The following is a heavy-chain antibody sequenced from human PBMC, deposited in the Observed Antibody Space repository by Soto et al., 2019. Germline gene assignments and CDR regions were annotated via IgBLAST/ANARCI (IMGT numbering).Heavy chain of an antibody. CDR2: IYYSGST. J-gene: IGHJ6*02. V-gene: IGHV4-31*03. CDR1: GGSISSGGYY. Sequence: PSETLSLTCTVSGGSISSGGYYWSWIRQHPGKGLEWIGYIYYSGSTYYNPPLKSRVTISVDTSKNQFSLKLSSVTAADTAVYYCARGLDYYYGMDVWGQGTTVTVSS. CDR3: ARGLDYYYGMDV.